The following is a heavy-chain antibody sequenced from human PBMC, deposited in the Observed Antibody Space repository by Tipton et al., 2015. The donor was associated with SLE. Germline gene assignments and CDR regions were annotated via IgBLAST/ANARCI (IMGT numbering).Heavy chain of an antibody. CDR3: ATSKDAAGTD. Sequence: SLRLSCAVSGFTFSAYWMSWVRQAPGKGLEWVVNINQDGSTRHYVDSVKGRFTISRDNAKNSVYLQMNSLRGEDTAVYYCATSKDAAGTDWGQGTLVTVSS. V-gene: IGHV3-7*01. CDR2: INQDGSTR. J-gene: IGHJ4*02. CDR1: GFTFSAYW. D-gene: IGHD1-1*01.